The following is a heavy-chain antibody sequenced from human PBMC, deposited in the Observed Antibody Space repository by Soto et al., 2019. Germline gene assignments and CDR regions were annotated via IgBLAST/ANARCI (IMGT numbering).Heavy chain of an antibody. D-gene: IGHD2-15*01. V-gene: IGHV4-34*01. Sequence: QVQLQQWGAGLLKPSETLSLTCAVYGGSFSGYYWSWIRQPPGKGLEWIGEINHSGSTNYNPSLKSRVTISVDTSKHQFSLKLSSVTAADTAVYYCARGGGYCSGGSCYHGWFDPWGQGTLVTVSS. CDR3: ARGGGYCSGGSCYHGWFDP. CDR2: INHSGST. J-gene: IGHJ5*02. CDR1: GGSFSGYY.